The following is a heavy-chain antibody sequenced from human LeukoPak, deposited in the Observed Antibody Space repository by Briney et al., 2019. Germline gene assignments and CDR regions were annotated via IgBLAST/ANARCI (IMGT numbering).Heavy chain of an antibody. V-gene: IGHV3-23*01. D-gene: IGHD3-22*01. CDR3: ARDPQLGSDNSGYLDF. Sequence: GGSLRLSCAASGFTFSSYAMNWVRQAPGKGLKWVSGISESGAITHYADSVKGRFTTSRDNSKNTLYLQMNSLRAEDTALYYCARDPQLGSDNSGYLDFWGQGTLVSVSS. J-gene: IGHJ4*02. CDR1: GFTFSSYA. CDR2: ISESGAIT.